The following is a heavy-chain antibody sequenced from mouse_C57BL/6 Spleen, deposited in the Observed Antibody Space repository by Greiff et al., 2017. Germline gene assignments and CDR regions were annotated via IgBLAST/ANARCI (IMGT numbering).Heavy chain of an antibody. CDR2: IDPSDSET. J-gene: IGHJ4*01. Sequence: QVQLQQPGAELVRPGSSVKLSCKASGYTFTSYWMHWVKQRPIQGLEWIGNIDPSDSETHYNQKFKDKATLTVDKSSSTAYMQLSSLTSEDSAVYYCARDTTTYYYAMDYWGQGTSVTVSS. D-gene: IGHD1-1*01. CDR1: GYTFTSYW. V-gene: IGHV1-52*01. CDR3: ARDTTTYYYAMDY.